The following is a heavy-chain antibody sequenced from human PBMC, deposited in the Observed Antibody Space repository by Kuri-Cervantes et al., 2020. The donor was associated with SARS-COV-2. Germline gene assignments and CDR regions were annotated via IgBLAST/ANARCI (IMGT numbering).Heavy chain of an antibody. J-gene: IGHJ4*02. V-gene: IGHV4-59*08. CDR3: VGIWSNYRFDY. CDR1: GGSISSYY. Sequence: SETLSLTCSVSGGSISSYYWSWIRQPPGKGLEWIGYIYYSGSTNYNPSLMSRLTISVDTSKNQFSLKLTSVTAADTAVYFCVGIWSNYRFDYWGQGTLVTVSS. D-gene: IGHD3-3*01. CDR2: IYYSGST.